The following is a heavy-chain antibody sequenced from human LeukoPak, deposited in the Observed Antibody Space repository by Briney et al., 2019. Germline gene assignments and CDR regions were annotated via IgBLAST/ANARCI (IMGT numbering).Heavy chain of an antibody. CDR2: IIPIFGTA. J-gene: IGHJ4*02. Sequence: SVKVSCKASGGTFSSYAISWVRQAPGQGLEWMGGIIPIFGTANYAQKFQGRVTMTTDTSTSTAYMELRSLRSDDTAVYSCARDYCSGSSCYFDYWGQGTLVTVSS. V-gene: IGHV1-69*05. CDR1: GGTFSSYA. CDR3: ARDYCSGSSCYFDY. D-gene: IGHD2-2*01.